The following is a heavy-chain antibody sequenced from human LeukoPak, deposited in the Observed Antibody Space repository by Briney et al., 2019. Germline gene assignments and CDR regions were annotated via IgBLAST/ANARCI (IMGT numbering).Heavy chain of an antibody. V-gene: IGHV3-23*01. J-gene: IGHJ4*02. CDR2: ISGSGGST. Sequence: GSLRLSCAASGFTFSSYVMSWVRQAPGKGLEWVSAISGSGGSTYYADSVKGRFTISRDNSKNTLYLQMNSLRAEDTAVYYCAKTLYDFWSGSRNDYWGQGTLVTVSS. D-gene: IGHD3-3*01. CDR1: GFTFSSYV. CDR3: AKTLYDFWSGSRNDY.